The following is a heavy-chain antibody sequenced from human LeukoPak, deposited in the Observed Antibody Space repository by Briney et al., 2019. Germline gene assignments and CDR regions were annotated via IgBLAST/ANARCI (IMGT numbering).Heavy chain of an antibody. D-gene: IGHD5-18*01. J-gene: IGHJ4*02. CDR1: GFTFSSYA. Sequence: GGSLRLSCAASGFTFSSYALHWVRQAPGKGLEWVAVISSSGTYKYYADSVKGRFTISRDNSKNTLYLQMNSLRAEDTAVYYCARDRDTAMGLWDQGTLVTVSS. V-gene: IGHV3-30*04. CDR2: ISSSGTYK. CDR3: ARDRDTAMGL.